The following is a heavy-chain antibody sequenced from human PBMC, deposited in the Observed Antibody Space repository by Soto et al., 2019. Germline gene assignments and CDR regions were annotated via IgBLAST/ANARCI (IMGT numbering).Heavy chain of an antibody. CDR3: ARQGSQTGWRHSGDAFDI. V-gene: IGHV4-39*01. CDR2: IYYSGST. J-gene: IGHJ3*02. CDR1: GGSISSSSYY. D-gene: IGHD2-21*02. Sequence: SETLSLTCTVSGGSISSSSYYWGWIRQPPGKGLEWIGSIYYSGSTYYNPSLKSRVTISVDTSKNQFSLKLSSVTAADTAVYYCARQGSQTGWRHSGDAFDIWGQGTMVTVSS.